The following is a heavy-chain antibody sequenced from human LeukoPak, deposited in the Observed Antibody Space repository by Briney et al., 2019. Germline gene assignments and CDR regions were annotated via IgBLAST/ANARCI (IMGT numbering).Heavy chain of an antibody. CDR1: GDTFSSYA. Sequence: SVKVSCKASGDTFSSYAFSWVRQAPGQGLEWMGGIIPIFGTANYAQKFQGRVTITADESTSTAYMELSSLRSEDTAAYYCARAPHAHYGTWDYWGQGTLVTVSS. CDR2: IIPIFGTA. CDR3: ARAPHAHYGTWDY. D-gene: IGHD1-7*01. V-gene: IGHV1-69*01. J-gene: IGHJ4*02.